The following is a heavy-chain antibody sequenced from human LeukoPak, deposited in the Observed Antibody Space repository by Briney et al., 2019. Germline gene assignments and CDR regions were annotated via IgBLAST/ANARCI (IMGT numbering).Heavy chain of an antibody. Sequence: ASVKVSCKASGGTFSSYAISWVRQAPGQGLEWMGGIIPIFGTANYAQKFQGRVTLTTDTSTSTAYMELSSLRTEDTAVYYCARDRGTTCDTFDIWGQGTMVTVSS. CDR3: ARDRGTTCDTFDI. CDR2: IIPIFGTA. J-gene: IGHJ3*02. CDR1: GGTFSSYA. D-gene: IGHD1-14*01. V-gene: IGHV1-69*05.